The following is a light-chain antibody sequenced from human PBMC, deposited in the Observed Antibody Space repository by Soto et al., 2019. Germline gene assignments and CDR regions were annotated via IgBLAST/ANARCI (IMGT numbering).Light chain of an antibody. CDR1: NSDIGSYNF. Sequence: QSVLTQPASVSGSPGQSITISCTGSNSDIGSYNFVSWYQQYPGKAPKLIIYEGSKRPSGVSLRFSGSKADNTASLTISGLLAEDDADYYCCSYAVDTTDVFGSGTQLTVL. V-gene: IGLV2-23*01. CDR3: CSYAVDTTDV. CDR2: EGS. J-gene: IGLJ1*01.